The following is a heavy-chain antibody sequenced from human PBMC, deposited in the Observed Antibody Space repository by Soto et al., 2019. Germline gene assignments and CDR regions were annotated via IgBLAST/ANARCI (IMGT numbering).Heavy chain of an antibody. J-gene: IGHJ5*02. D-gene: IGHD3-22*01. CDR3: AMTLCFSDISGLCPFDP. Sequence: RLVQSGPDVKKPGSSVKVSCQISAGTFSRYGINWVRHVPGQGLEWMGATIPMFATPTYAQKFQDRVTITADESTGTSYLELRSLTSDDSAMYYCAMTLCFSDISGLCPFDPWAQGTLGTVAA. CDR2: TIPMFATP. V-gene: IGHV1-69*01. CDR1: AGTFSRYG.